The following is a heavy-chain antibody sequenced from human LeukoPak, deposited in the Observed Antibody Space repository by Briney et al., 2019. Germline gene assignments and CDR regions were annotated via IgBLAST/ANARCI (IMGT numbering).Heavy chain of an antibody. CDR2: ISASGGST. Sequence: GGSLRLSCAASGFTFRSYAMSWVRQAPGKGLEWVSTISASGGSTGYADSVKGRFTISRDNSKNTLYLQMNILRAEDTAVYYCTKDDGYYDSSGSFLFDSWGQGTLVPVSS. CDR3: TKDDGYYDSSGSFLFDS. CDR1: GFTFRSYA. J-gene: IGHJ4*02. D-gene: IGHD3-22*01. V-gene: IGHV3-23*01.